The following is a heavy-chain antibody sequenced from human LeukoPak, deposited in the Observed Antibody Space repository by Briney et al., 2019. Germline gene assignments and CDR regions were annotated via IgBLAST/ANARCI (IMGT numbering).Heavy chain of an antibody. CDR1: GFTFSHFA. V-gene: IGHV3-23*01. CDR3: AKLKRVGIAPFDD. Sequence: LTGGSLRLSCGVSGFTFSHFAMSWVRQAPGKGLQWSSTISGRGNKTYDADFVKGRFTIPRDNSKNTLYLQMTGLRAEDTAVYYCAKLKRVGIAPFDDWGQGILVTVSS. CDR2: ISGRGNKT. J-gene: IGHJ4*02. D-gene: IGHD3-10*01.